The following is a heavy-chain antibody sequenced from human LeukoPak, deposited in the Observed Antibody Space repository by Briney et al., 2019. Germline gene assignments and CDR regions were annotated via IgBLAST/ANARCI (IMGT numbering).Heavy chain of an antibody. D-gene: IGHD6-6*01. Sequence: GGSLRLSCAASGFSFDEYVMHWVRQVPGKGLEWVSGISWNSANILYGDSVKGRFTISRDNSKNTLYLQMNSLRAEDTAVYYCAKDRIAARIPGYMDVWGKGTTVTVSS. CDR1: GFSFDEYV. J-gene: IGHJ6*03. CDR2: ISWNSANI. CDR3: AKDRIAARIPGYMDV. V-gene: IGHV3-9*01.